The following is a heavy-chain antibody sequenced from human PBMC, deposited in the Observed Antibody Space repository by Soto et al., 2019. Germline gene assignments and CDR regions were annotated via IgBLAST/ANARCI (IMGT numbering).Heavy chain of an antibody. V-gene: IGHV4-39*01. Sequence: SSTXSLTWTVAVCCISISSDWLWGIRQPPGNVLEWIGSIYYSGSTYYNPSLKSRVTISLDTSKNQFSLKMSSVTAADTAVYYCASQLRTNKYGMEVCGQRTTV. CDR3: ASQLRTNKYGMEV. J-gene: IGHJ6*01. CDR1: VCCISISSDW. CDR2: IYYSGST.